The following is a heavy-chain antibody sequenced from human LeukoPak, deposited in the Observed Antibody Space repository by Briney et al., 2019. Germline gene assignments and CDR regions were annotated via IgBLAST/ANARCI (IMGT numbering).Heavy chain of an antibody. V-gene: IGHV3-23*01. D-gene: IGHD3-9*01. CDR1: GFTFSNYA. CDR3: AKWGDYDVLTGYYVSDY. Sequence: PGWSLRLSCAASGFTFSNYAMSWVRQAPGKELEWVSAITGSGGNTYYADSVKGRFTISRDNSKNTVFLQMNSLRAEDTAVYYCAKWGDYDVLTGYYVSDYWGQGTLVTVSS. J-gene: IGHJ4*02. CDR2: ITGSGGNT.